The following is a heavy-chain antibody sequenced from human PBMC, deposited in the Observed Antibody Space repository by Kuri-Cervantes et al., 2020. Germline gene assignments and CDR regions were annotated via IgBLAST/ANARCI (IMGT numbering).Heavy chain of an antibody. Sequence: SETLSLTCTVSGVSITSHSWNWIRQPPGKGLEWIGEINHSGSTNYNPSLKSRVTISVDTSKNQFSLKLSSVTAADTAVYYCARGHCSGGSCYDYWGQGTLVTVSS. CDR1: GVSITSHS. CDR3: ARGHCSGGSCYDY. D-gene: IGHD2-15*01. J-gene: IGHJ4*02. CDR2: INHSGST. V-gene: IGHV4-34*01.